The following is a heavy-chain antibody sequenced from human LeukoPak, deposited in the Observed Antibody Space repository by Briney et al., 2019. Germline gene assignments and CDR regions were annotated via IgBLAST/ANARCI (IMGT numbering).Heavy chain of an antibody. J-gene: IGHJ4*02. Sequence: SETLSLTCSVSGGSISTYYWSWIRQPPGKGLERIGYNYNRGTTNYNPSLKGRVTISVDRSKNQFSLSPTSVTAADTAVYYCARERASAGPHFEHWGRGILVTVSS. D-gene: IGHD6-13*01. V-gene: IGHV4-59*01. CDR3: ARERASAGPHFEH. CDR2: NYNRGTT. CDR1: GGSISTYY.